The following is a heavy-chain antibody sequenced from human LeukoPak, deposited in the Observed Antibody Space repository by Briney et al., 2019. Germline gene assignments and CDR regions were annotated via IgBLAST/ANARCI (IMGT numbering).Heavy chain of an antibody. D-gene: IGHD4-17*01. CDR3: AMYDYGDYTDAFDV. CDR1: GLTFSSYA. J-gene: IGHJ3*01. V-gene: IGHV3-23*01. CDR2: INGSGVST. Sequence: GGSLRLSCAASGLTFSSYAMAWVRQAPGKGLEWVSTINGSGVSTYYGDSVKGRFTISRDNSKNTLYLQMNSLRAEDTAVYYCAMYDYGDYTDAFDVWGQGTMVTVSS.